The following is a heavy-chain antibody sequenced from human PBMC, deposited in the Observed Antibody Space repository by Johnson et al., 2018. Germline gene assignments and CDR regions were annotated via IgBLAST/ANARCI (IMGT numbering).Heavy chain of an antibody. J-gene: IGHJ3*02. V-gene: IGHV1-69*01. D-gene: IGHD3-10*01. CDR3: ARDSGARGEGAFDI. CDR2: IIPIFGTA. CDR1: GGTFSSYA. Sequence: QVQLGESGAEVKKPGSSVKVSCKASGGTFSSYAISWVRQAPGQGLEWMGGIIPIFGTANYAQKFQGRVTVTAEESTSPAYMELSSLRSEDTAVYYCARDSGARGEGAFDIWGQGTIVTVSS.